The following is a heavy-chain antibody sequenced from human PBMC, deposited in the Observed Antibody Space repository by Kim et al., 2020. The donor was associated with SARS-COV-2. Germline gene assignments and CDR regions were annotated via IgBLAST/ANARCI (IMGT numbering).Heavy chain of an antibody. J-gene: IGHJ4*02. CDR2: IKSKTDGGTT. V-gene: IGHV3-15*01. CDR3: TTDFPPFGVVITSLLDDY. Sequence: GGSLRLSCAASGFTFSNAWMSWVRQAPGKGLEWVARIKSKTDGGTTDYAAHVKGRFTISRDDSKYTLYLQMNSLKTEDTAVYYCTTDFPPFGVVITSLLDDYWGQGTLVTVSS. CDR1: GFTFSNAW. D-gene: IGHD3-3*01.